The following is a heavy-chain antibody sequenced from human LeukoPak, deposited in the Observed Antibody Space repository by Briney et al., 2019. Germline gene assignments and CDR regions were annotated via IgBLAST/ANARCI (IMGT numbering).Heavy chain of an antibody. CDR3: AVSYSSSWGSFDY. CDR2: INPNSGDT. D-gene: IGHD6-13*01. V-gene: IGHV1-2*02. J-gene: IGHJ4*02. Sequence: ASVKVSCRASGYTFTGYYMHWVRQAPGQGPEWMGWINPNSGDTNYAQKFQGRVTMTRDTSISTAYMELSSLRSDDTAVYYCAVSYSSSWGSFDYWGQGTLVTVPS. CDR1: GYTFTGYY.